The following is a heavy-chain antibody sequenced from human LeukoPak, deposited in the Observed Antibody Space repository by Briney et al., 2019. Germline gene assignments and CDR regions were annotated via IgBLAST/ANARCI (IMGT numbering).Heavy chain of an antibody. V-gene: IGHV4-39*01. CDR1: GGSISSSSYY. J-gene: IGHJ5*02. D-gene: IGHD5-18*01. CDR2: IYYSGST. Sequence: SETLSLTCTVSGGSISSSSYYWGWIRQPPGKGLEWLGSIYYSGSTYYNPSLKGRVTISVDTSKNQFSLKLSSVTAADTAVYYCARHYPLPGYSYGHGWFQPWGQGTLVTVSS. CDR3: ARHYPLPGYSYGHGWFQP.